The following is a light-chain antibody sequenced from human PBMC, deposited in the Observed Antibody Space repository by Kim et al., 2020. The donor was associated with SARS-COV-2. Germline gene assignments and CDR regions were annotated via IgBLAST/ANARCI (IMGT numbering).Light chain of an antibody. CDR1: PDIGSW. V-gene: IGKV1-12*01. Sequence: DIQMTQSPSVVSASVGDRVTITCRASPDIGSWLAWYQQKPGKAPILLIYDATTLQDGVPSRFSGSGSGTDFTLTISSLRSEDSATYFCQQAYSVPYTFGQGTKLEI. J-gene: IGKJ2*01. CDR3: QQAYSVPYT. CDR2: DAT.